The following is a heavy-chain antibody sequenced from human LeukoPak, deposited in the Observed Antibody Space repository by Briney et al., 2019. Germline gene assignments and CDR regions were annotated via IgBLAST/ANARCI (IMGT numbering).Heavy chain of an antibody. Sequence: PGGSLSLSCAASGLSLSSIYMSWVRPAPGEGLEWVSGIYSSGDTYNSDSVKGRFIISRDNSKNTLYFQMNSLRAEDTAVYYCASGQDCRCCIFHHWGQGTLVTVSS. CDR1: GLSLSSIY. V-gene: IGHV3-66*01. CDR2: IYSSGDT. D-gene: IGHD2-15*01. CDR3: ASGQDCRCCIFHH. J-gene: IGHJ1*01.